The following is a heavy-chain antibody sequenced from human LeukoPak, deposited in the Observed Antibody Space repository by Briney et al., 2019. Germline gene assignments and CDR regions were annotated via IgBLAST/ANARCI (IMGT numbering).Heavy chain of an antibody. CDR1: GFTFSRHW. V-gene: IGHV3-74*01. J-gene: IGHJ4*02. D-gene: IGHD2-15*01. CDR2: VKSDGSST. CDR3: ARGPWGSYEGAFDY. Sequence: PGASLRLSCAASGFTFSRHWMYWVRRAPGKGLVWVSRVKSDGSSTSYADSVKGRFTISRDNAKNTLYLQMNSLRAEDTAVYYCARGPWGSYEGAFDYWGQGTLVTVSS.